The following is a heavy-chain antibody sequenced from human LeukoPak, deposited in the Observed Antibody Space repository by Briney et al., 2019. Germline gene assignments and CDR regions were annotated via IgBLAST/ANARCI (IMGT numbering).Heavy chain of an antibody. CDR2: IIPILGTA. D-gene: IGHD3-10*01. Sequence: ASVKVSCKASGGTFSSYAISWVRQAPGQGLEWMGGIIPILGTANYAQKFQGRVTITTDESTSTAYMELSSLRSEDTAVYYCARDNAPYYYGSGTTCYFDYWGQGTLVTVSS. V-gene: IGHV1-69*05. J-gene: IGHJ4*02. CDR1: GGTFSSYA. CDR3: ARDNAPYYYGSGTTCYFDY.